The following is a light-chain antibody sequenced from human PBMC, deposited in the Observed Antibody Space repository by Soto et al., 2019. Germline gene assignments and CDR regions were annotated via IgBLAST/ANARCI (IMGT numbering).Light chain of an antibody. CDR1: NLGSKG. CDR3: QVWDSGSDHPL. J-gene: IGLJ3*02. CDR2: DDS. Sequence: SYELTQPPSVSVAPGQTARITCGVINLGSKGVHWHQQKPGQAPVLVVYDDSDRPSGIPERFSGSKSGNTATLTISRVEAGDEADYHCQVWDSGSDHPLFGGGTKVTVL. V-gene: IGLV3-21*02.